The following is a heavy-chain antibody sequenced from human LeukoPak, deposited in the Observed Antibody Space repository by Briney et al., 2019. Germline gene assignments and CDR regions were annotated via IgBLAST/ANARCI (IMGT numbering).Heavy chain of an antibody. Sequence: SVKVSCKASGGTFSSYAISWVRQAPGQGLEGMGGIMPIFGTANYAQKFQGRVTITTDESTSTAYMELSSLRSEDTAVYYCARVLVVHSDAHYYYMDGWGKGTTVTVSS. CDR1: GGTFSSYA. V-gene: IGHV1-69*05. J-gene: IGHJ6*03. CDR3: ARVLVVHSDAHYYYMDG. CDR2: IMPIFGTA. D-gene: IGHD2-15*01.